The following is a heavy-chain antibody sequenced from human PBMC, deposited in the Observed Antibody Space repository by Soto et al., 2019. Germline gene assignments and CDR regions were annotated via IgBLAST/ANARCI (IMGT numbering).Heavy chain of an antibody. J-gene: IGHJ6*02. D-gene: IGHD1-26*01. CDR1: GFTFSSYA. CDR2: ISYDGSNT. CDR3: ARDQEGGFHYYGMDV. Sequence: GGSLRLSCAASGFTFSSYAMHWVRQAPGKGLEWVAVISYDGSNTYYADSVKGRFTISRDNSKNTLYLQMNSLRAEDTDWYYCARDQEGGFHYYGMDVWGQGTTVTVSS. V-gene: IGHV3-30-3*01.